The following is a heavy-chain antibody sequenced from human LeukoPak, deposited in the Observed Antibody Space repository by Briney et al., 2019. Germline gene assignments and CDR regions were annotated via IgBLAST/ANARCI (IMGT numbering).Heavy chain of an antibody. CDR2: INHSGSI. Sequence: SETLSLTCAVYGASFSYDSWSWIRQAPGKGREWIGEINHSGSITYNPSLKSRVTISAEKSQSQFSLRLTSVTAADTAVYYCAKGVWAPRFDSWGQGTLVTVSS. D-gene: IGHD7-27*01. CDR1: GASFSYDS. J-gene: IGHJ5*01. V-gene: IGHV4-34*01. CDR3: AKGVWAPRFDS.